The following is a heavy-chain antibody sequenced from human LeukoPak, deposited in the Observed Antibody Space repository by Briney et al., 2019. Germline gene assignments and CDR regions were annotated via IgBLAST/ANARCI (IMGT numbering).Heavy chain of an antibody. Sequence: SVKVSCKASGGTFSSYAISWVRQAPGQGLEWMGGIIPIFGTANYAQKFQGRVTITADESTSTAYMELSSLRSEDTAVYYCARERRGGYSYVYYYMDVWGKGTTVTVSS. J-gene: IGHJ6*03. CDR2: IIPIFGTA. V-gene: IGHV1-69*13. D-gene: IGHD5-18*01. CDR1: GGTFSSYA. CDR3: ARERRGGYSYVYYYMDV.